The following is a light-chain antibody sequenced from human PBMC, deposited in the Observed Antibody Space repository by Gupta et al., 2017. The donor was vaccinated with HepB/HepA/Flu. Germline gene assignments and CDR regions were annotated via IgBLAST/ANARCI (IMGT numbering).Light chain of an antibody. CDR3: CSYTGNFFYV. V-gene: IGLV2-11*01. J-gene: IGLJ1*01. Sequence: QSALPQPRSVSGSPGQSVTIPCTGTSSDVGGYNYVSWYQQHPGKAPNLMIYDVTKRPSGVPDRFSGSKSGNTASLTISGLQAEDEADYYCCSYTGNFFYVFGTGTKVTVL. CDR2: DVT. CDR1: SSDVGGYNY.